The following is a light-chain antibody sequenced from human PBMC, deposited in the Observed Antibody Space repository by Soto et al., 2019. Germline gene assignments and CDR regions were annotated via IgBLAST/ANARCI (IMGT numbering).Light chain of an antibody. CDR1: LSVSSN. J-gene: IGKJ5*01. CDR2: GAS. V-gene: IGKV3D-15*01. Sequence: EIVLTQSPGTLSLSPGERTNLSSRPSLSVSSNYVAWYQQKPGQAPRLLIDGASTRASGIPARFSGVGSGTEFTLTISSLQSEDFAVYYCQQYNKWPQTFGQGTRLEIK. CDR3: QQYNKWPQT.